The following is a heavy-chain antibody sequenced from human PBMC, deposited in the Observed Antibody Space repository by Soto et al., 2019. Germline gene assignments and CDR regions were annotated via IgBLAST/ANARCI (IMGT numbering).Heavy chain of an antibody. D-gene: IGHD4-4*01. J-gene: IGHJ4*02. Sequence: QVQLQESGPGLVKPSQTLSLTCSVSGGSISSGGYYWSWIRQHPGEGLEWIGYIYYSGSTYYNPSLKSRVTISVDTSKNQFSLKLSSVTAADTAAYYCARSPQISAVRFDYWGQGTLVTVSS. CDR2: IYYSGST. CDR3: ARSPQISAVRFDY. V-gene: IGHV4-31*03. CDR1: GGSISSGGYY.